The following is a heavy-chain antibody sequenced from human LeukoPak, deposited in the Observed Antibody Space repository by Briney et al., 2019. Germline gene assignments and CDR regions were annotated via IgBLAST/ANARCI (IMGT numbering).Heavy chain of an antibody. Sequence: PGGSLRLSCAASGFTFSSYEMNWVRQAPGKGLEWVSYINYNGETTYYADSVKGRFTISRDNPKNTLYLQMNSLRAEDTAMYYCARAVYYSNYLGYWGQGTLVTVSS. CDR2: INYNGETT. D-gene: IGHD3-10*01. J-gene: IGHJ4*01. CDR3: ARAVYYSNYLGY. CDR1: GFTFSSYE. V-gene: IGHV3-48*03.